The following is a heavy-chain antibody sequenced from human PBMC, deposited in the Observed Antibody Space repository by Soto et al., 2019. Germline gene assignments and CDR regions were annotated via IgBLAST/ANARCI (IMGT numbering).Heavy chain of an antibody. Sequence: ASVKVSCKASGYTFSSYGINWVRQAPGQGLEWLGWISPYDGNTKYAQILQGRVSMTTDTSTKTAYMEVRSLRSDDTAVYYCARDPSAYDLPAYWGQGTLVTVSS. CDR3: ARDPSAYDLPAY. D-gene: IGHD5-12*01. CDR1: GYTFSSYG. V-gene: IGHV1-18*01. CDR2: ISPYDGNT. J-gene: IGHJ4*02.